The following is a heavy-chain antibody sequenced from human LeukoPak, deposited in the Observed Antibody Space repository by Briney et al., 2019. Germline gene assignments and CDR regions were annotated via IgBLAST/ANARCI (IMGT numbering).Heavy chain of an antibody. CDR2: ISSTSTSVI. V-gene: IGHV3-48*01. D-gene: IGHD6-19*01. J-gene: IGHJ4*02. CDR1: GFTFSSYS. Sequence: GGSLRLSCAASGFTFSSYSMNWVRQAPGKGLEWISYISSTSTSVIHYADSVKGRFTISRDNAKNSLYLQMNSLRAEDTAVYYCARDGGSAWFLDYWGQGTLVTVSS. CDR3: ARDGGSAWFLDY.